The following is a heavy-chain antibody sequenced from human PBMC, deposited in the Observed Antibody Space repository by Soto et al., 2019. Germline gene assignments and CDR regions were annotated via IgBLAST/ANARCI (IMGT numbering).Heavy chain of an antibody. J-gene: IGHJ6*02. CDR2: ISSSGSTI. CDR3: ASAESPYYYYGMDV. Sequence: PGGSLRLSCAASGFTFSDYYMSWIRQAPGKGLEWVSYISSSGSTIYYADSVKGRFTISRDNAKNSLYLQMNSLRAEDTAMYYCASAESPYYYYGMDVWGQGTTVIVSS. CDR1: GFTFSDYY. V-gene: IGHV3-11*01.